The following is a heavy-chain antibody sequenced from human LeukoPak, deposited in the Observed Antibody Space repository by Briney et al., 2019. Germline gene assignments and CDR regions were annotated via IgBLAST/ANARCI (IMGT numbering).Heavy chain of an antibody. Sequence: GGSLRLSCAASGFTFSSYGMHWVSQAPGKGLEWVAFIRYDGSNKYYTDSVKGRFTISRDNSKNTLYLQMSTLRAEDTAVYYCAKGRGWEASYYYYYMDVWGKGTTVTISS. CDR2: IRYDGSNK. V-gene: IGHV3-30*02. J-gene: IGHJ6*03. D-gene: IGHD1-26*01. CDR1: GFTFSSYG. CDR3: AKGRGWEASYYYYYMDV.